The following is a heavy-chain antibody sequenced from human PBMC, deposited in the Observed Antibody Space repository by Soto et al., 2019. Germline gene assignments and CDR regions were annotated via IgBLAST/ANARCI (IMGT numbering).Heavy chain of an antibody. D-gene: IGHD2-15*01. CDR1: GFTFSSYW. V-gene: IGHV3-74*01. Sequence: GGSLRLSCAASGFTFSSYWMHWVRQAPGKGLVWVSRINSDGSSTSYADSVKGRFTISRDNAKNTLYLQMNSLRAEDTAVYYCVRTSLVVAAATREDYWGQGTLITVSS. CDR2: INSDGSST. J-gene: IGHJ4*02. CDR3: VRTSLVVAAATREDY.